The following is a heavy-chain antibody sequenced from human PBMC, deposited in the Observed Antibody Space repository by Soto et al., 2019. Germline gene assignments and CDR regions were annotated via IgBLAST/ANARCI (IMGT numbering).Heavy chain of an antibody. D-gene: IGHD3-22*01. Sequence: PSETLSLTCTVSGDSLNSSSYYWGWIRQPPGQGLEWIGDIYYSGTTHYTPSLKSRVTISIYTSKTQFSLHLRSVNAADKAVRYCARLKGAFFITTYSWFDPWGQGNPGTVSS. V-gene: IGHV4-39*01. CDR1: GDSLNSSSYY. CDR2: IYYSGTT. CDR3: ARLKGAFFITTYSWFDP. J-gene: IGHJ5*02.